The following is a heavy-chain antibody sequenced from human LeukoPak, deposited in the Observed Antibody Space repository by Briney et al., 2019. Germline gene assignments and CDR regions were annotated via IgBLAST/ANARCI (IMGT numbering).Heavy chain of an antibody. D-gene: IGHD2/OR15-2a*01. CDR2: LYPGGSES. Sequence: GESLKISCKGSGYNFTNYWIAWVRQMPGQGLDWMGILYPGGSESRYSPSFQGRVSISADKSISTAYLQWTSLQASDTAMYYCARGEYSTTYWHLDYWGQGTLVTVSS. V-gene: IGHV5-51*01. J-gene: IGHJ4*02. CDR1: GYNFTNYW. CDR3: ARGEYSTTYWHLDY.